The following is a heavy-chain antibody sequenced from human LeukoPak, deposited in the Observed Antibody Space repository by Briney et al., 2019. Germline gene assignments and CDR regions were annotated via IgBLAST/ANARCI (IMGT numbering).Heavy chain of an antibody. V-gene: IGHV3-30*18. J-gene: IGHJ6*03. CDR1: GFTFSNAW. Sequence: PGGSLRLSCAASGFTFSNAWMSWVRQAPGKGLEWVAVISYDGSNKYYADSVKGRFTISRDNSKNTLYLQMNSLRAEDTAVYYCAKGRTVTTYHYMDVWGKGTTVTVSS. CDR2: ISYDGSNK. CDR3: AKGRTVTTYHYMDV. D-gene: IGHD4-17*01.